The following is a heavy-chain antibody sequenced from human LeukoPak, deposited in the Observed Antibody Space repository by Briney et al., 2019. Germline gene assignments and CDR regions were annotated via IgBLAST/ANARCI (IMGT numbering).Heavy chain of an antibody. V-gene: IGHV3-30*04. Sequence: GGSLRLSCAASGFTFSSYAMHWVRQAPGKGLEWVAVISYDGSNYSYADSVKGRFTISRDNSKNTLYLQMNSPRPEDTAVYYCARGAHKRDDYGGFFDYWGQGTLVTVSS. CDR1: GFTFSSYA. D-gene: IGHD4-23*01. CDR2: ISYDGSNY. CDR3: ARGAHKRDDYGGFFDY. J-gene: IGHJ4*02.